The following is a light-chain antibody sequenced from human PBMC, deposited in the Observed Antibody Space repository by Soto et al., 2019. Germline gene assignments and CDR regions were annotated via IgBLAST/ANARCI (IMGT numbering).Light chain of an antibody. J-gene: IGKJ5*01. CDR2: KVS. CDR3: MQGTHGGIT. CDR1: QSLVYSDGNTY. Sequence: DVVMTQSPLSLPVTLGQPASISCRSSQSLVYSDGNTYLHWFQQRPGQSPRRLIYKVSNRDSGVPDRVSGSGSGTDFTLKISRVEAEDVGVYYCMQGTHGGITFGQGTRLEIK. V-gene: IGKV2-30*01.